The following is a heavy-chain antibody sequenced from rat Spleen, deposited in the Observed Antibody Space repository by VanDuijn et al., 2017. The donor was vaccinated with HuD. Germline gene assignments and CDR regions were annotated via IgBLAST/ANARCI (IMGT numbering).Heavy chain of an antibody. J-gene: IGHJ4*01. D-gene: IGHD1-12*02. CDR3: ATDGYYDGTYYSVYVMDA. CDR2: ISSGGGNT. Sequence: EVQLVESGGGLVQPGRSLKLSCAASGFTFSSFPMAWVRQAPKKGLEWVASISSGGGNTYYRDSVKGRFTISRDNAESTLSLQMDSLRSEDTATYYCATDGYYDGTYYSVYVMDAWGQGASVTVSS. V-gene: IGHV5-25*01. CDR1: GFTFSSFP.